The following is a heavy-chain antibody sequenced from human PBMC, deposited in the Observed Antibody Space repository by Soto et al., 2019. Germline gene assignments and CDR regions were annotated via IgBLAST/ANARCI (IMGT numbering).Heavy chain of an antibody. CDR2: IRSKANSYAT. Sequence: GGSLRLSCAASGFTFSGSAMHWVRQASGKGLEWVGRIRSKANSYATAYAASVKGRFTISRDDSKNTAYLQMNSLRAEDTAVYYCARDFGGGQYDYGMDVWGQGTTVTVSS. D-gene: IGHD3-16*01. CDR3: ARDFGGGQYDYGMDV. J-gene: IGHJ6*02. V-gene: IGHV3-73*01. CDR1: GFTFSGSA.